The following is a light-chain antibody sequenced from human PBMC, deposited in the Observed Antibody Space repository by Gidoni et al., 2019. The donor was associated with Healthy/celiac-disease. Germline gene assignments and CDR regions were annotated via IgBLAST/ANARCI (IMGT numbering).Light chain of an antibody. Sequence: QSALTQPASVSGSPGQSITISCTGTSSDVGGYNYVSWYQQHPGKAPKLMIYDVSNRPSGVSNRFSGSKSGNTASLTISGLQAEDEADYYCSSSTSSSTHVIFGVGTKLTVL. CDR3: SSSTSSSTHVI. CDR2: DVS. V-gene: IGLV2-14*03. J-gene: IGLJ2*01. CDR1: SSDVGGYNY.